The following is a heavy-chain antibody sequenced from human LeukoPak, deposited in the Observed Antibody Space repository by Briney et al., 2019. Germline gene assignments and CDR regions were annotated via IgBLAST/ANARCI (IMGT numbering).Heavy chain of an antibody. CDR3: ARLGGILTGYYHFDY. CDR2: INHSGST. Sequence: SETLSLTCAVYGGSFSGYYWSWIRQPPGKGLEWIGEINHSGSTNYNPSLKSRVTISVDTSKNQFSLKLSSVTAADTAVYYCARLGGILTGYYHFDYWGQGTLVTVSS. D-gene: IGHD3-9*01. V-gene: IGHV4-34*01. CDR1: GGSFSGYY. J-gene: IGHJ4*02.